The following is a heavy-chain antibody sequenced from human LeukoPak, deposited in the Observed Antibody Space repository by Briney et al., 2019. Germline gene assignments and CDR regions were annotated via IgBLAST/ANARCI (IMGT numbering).Heavy chain of an antibody. J-gene: IGHJ5*02. V-gene: IGHV4-61*02. D-gene: IGHD3-3*01. CDR1: GGSISSGSYY. CDR3: ARGGGRFHWFDP. Sequence: SETLSLTCTVSGGSISSGSYYWSWIRQPAGKGLEWIGRIYTSGSTNYNPSLKSRVTISVDTSKNQFSLKLSSVTAADTAVYYCARGGGRFHWFDPWGQGTLVTVSS. CDR2: IYTSGST.